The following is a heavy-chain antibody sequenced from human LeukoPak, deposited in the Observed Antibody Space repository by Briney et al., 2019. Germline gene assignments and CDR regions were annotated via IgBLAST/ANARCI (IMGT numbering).Heavy chain of an antibody. CDR3: VREVTVTSYFDY. V-gene: IGHV3-74*01. CDR1: GSTFRNNW. CDR2: INLDGTET. Sequence: GSLRLSCTASGSTFRNNWMHWVRQAPGKGLIWVSRINLDGTETTYADSVKGRFTISRDNAKNTLYLQMNSLRAEDTAVYYCVREVTVTSYFDYWGQGILVTVSS. J-gene: IGHJ4*02. D-gene: IGHD2-21*02.